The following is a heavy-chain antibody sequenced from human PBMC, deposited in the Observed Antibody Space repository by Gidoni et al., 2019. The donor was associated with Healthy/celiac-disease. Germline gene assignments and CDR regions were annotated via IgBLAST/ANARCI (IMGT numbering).Heavy chain of an antibody. V-gene: IGHV4-34*01. CDR3: ARGRNGYSSGWYSSV. CDR1: GGSFSGYY. J-gene: IGHJ4*02. CDR2: INHSGST. D-gene: IGHD6-19*01. Sequence: QVQLQQWGAGLLKPSETLSLTCAVYGGSFSGYYWSWIRQPPGKGLEWIGEINHSGSTNYHPSLKSRVTISVDTSKNQFSLKLSSVPAADTAVYYCARGRNGYSSGWYSSVWGQGTLVTVSS.